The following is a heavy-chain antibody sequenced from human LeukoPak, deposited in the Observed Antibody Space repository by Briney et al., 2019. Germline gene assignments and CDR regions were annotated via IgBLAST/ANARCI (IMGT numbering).Heavy chain of an antibody. D-gene: IGHD3-10*01. CDR2: ISSSSSYI. J-gene: IGHJ4*02. V-gene: IGHV3-21*01. CDR1: GFTFSSYS. CDR3: ARALDYYGSGSYLDY. Sequence: GGSLRLSCAASGFTFSSYSMNWVRQAPGKGLEWVSSISSSSSYICYADSVKGRFTISRDNAKNSLYLQMNSLRAEDTAVYYCARALDYYGSGSYLDYWGQGTLVTVSS.